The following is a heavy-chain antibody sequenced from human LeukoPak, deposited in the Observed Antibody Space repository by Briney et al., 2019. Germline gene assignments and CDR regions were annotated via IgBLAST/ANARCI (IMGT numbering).Heavy chain of an antibody. V-gene: IGHV4-34*01. CDR3: ARVASGDDLRGWFDP. J-gene: IGHJ5*02. CDR1: GGSFSGYY. Sequence: SETLSLTCAVYGGSFSGYYWSWIRQPPGKGLEWIGEINHSGSTNYNPSPKSRVTISVDTSKNQFSLKLSSVTAADTAVYYCARVASGDDLRGWFDPWGQGTLVTVSS. CDR2: INHSGST. D-gene: IGHD4-17*01.